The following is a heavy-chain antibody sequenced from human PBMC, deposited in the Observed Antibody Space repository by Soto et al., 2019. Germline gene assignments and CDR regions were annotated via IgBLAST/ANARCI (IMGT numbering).Heavy chain of an antibody. D-gene: IGHD3-22*01. Sequence: PGGSLRLSCAASGFTFSSYSMNWVRQAPGKGLEWVSSISSSSSYIYYADSVKGRFTISRDYAKNSLYLQMNSLRAEDTAVYYCARESYYYDSSGYYPFDIWGQGTMVTVSS. CDR2: ISSSSSYI. V-gene: IGHV3-21*01. CDR1: GFTFSSYS. CDR3: ARESYYYDSSGYYPFDI. J-gene: IGHJ3*02.